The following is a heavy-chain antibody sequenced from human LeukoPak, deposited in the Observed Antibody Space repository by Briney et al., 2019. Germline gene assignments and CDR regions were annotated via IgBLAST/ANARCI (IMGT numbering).Heavy chain of an antibody. J-gene: IGHJ5*02. CDR2: ISTYNGNT. CDR1: GYTFTSYG. D-gene: IGHD3-10*01. Sequence: ASVKVSCKASGYTFTSYGISWVRQAPGQGLEWMGWISTYNGNTNYAQKLQGRVTMTTDTSTSTVYMELRSLRSDDTAVYYCARDGSYGSGSPKFGTRANWFDPWGQGTLVTVSS. V-gene: IGHV1-18*01. CDR3: ARDGSYGSGSPKFGTRANWFDP.